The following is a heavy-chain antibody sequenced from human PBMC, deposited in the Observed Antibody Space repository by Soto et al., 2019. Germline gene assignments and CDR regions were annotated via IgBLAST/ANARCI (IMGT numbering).Heavy chain of an antibody. CDR3: ARARYCSGGSCYSGLEMNDY. CDR2: IYYSGST. V-gene: IGHV4-31*03. J-gene: IGHJ4*02. Sequence: QVQLQESGPGLVKPSQTLSLTCTVSGGSISSGGYYWSWIRQHPGKGLEWIGYIYYSGSTYYNPSLKSRVTISVDTSKNQFSLKLSSVTAADTAVYYCARARYCSGGSCYSGLEMNDYWGQGTLVTVSS. D-gene: IGHD2-15*01. CDR1: GGSISSGGYY.